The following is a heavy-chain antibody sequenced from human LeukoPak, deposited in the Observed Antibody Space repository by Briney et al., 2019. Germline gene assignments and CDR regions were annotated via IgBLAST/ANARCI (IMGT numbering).Heavy chain of an antibody. J-gene: IGHJ4*02. CDR2: TYCRSKWYN. Sequence: SQTLSLTCAISGDSVSSNSVAWNWIRQSPSRGLEWLGRTYCRSKWYNDYAVSVKSRITIKPDTARNQFSLQLNSVTPEDTAVYYCVRQQLETVSYDYWGQGTLVTVSS. CDR1: GDSVSSNSVA. V-gene: IGHV6-1*01. CDR3: VRQQLETVSYDY. D-gene: IGHD1-1*01.